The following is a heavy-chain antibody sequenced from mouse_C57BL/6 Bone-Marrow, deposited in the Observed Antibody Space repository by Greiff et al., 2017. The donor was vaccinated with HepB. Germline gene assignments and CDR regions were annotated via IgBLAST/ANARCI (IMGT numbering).Heavy chain of an antibody. CDR2: ILPGSGST. CDR3: ARRKGGIYYYGKGYCDV. J-gene: IGHJ1*03. D-gene: IGHD1-1*01. CDR1: GYTFTGYW. Sequence: QVQLQQSGAELMKPGASVKLSCKATGYTFTGYWIEWVKQRPGHGLEWIGEILPGSGSTNYNEKIKGKATFTADTSSNTAYMQLSSLTTEDSAIYYWARRKGGIYYYGKGYCDVWGTGTTVTVSS. V-gene: IGHV1-9*01.